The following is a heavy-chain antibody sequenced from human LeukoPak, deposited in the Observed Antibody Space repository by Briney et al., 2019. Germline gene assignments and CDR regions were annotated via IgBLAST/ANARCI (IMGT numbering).Heavy chain of an antibody. Sequence: IPSETLSLTCAVYGGSFSGYYWSWIRQPPGKGLEWIGEINHSGSTNYNPSLKSRVTISVDTSKNQFSLKLSSVTAADTAVYYCARGRRYDILTGYQGSDYWGQGTRVTVSS. J-gene: IGHJ4*02. CDR1: GGSFSGYY. V-gene: IGHV4-34*01. CDR2: INHSGST. D-gene: IGHD3-9*01. CDR3: ARGRRYDILTGYQGSDY.